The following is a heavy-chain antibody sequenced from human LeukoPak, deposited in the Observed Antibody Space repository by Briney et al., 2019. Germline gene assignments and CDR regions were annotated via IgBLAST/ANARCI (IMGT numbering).Heavy chain of an antibody. J-gene: IGHJ4*02. V-gene: IGHV3-30*14. Sequence: PGGSLRLSCAASGFAFSRFPMHWVRQAPAKGLEWVAVFTSDGAYKYYADSVKGRFTISRDNSKDTLYLQMNSLRPEDTAVYYCARESSGSDSGTGFWGQGTLVTVSS. CDR2: FTSDGAYK. D-gene: IGHD1-26*01. CDR3: ARESSGSDSGTGF. CDR1: GFAFSRFP.